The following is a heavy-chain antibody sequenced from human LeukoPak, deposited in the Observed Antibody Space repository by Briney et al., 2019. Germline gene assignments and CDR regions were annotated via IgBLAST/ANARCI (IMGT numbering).Heavy chain of an antibody. CDR2: IRYDGSNK. CDR1: GFTFSSYG. Sequence: GGSLRLSCAASGFTFSSYGMHWVRQAPGKGLEWVAFIRYDGSNKYYADSVKGRFTISRDNSKNTLYLQMNSLRAEDTAVYYCAKDWGQIVTTRGFDYWGQGTLVTVSS. CDR3: AKDWGQIVTTRGFDY. V-gene: IGHV3-30*02. J-gene: IGHJ4*02. D-gene: IGHD4-17*01.